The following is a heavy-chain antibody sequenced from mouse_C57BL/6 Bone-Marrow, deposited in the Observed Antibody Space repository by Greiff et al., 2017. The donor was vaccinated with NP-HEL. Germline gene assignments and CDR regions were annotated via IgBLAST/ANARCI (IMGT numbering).Heavy chain of an antibody. V-gene: IGHV1-64*01. Sequence: QVQLQQPGAELVKPGASVKLSCKASGYTFTSYWMHWVKQRPGQGLEWIGMIHPNSGSTNYNEKFKSKATLTVDKSSSTSYMQLSSLTSEDSAVYYCQFITTVVATRNFDYCGQGTTLTVSS. J-gene: IGHJ2*01. CDR1: GYTFTSYW. CDR3: QFITTVVATRNFDY. CDR2: IHPNSGST. D-gene: IGHD1-1*01.